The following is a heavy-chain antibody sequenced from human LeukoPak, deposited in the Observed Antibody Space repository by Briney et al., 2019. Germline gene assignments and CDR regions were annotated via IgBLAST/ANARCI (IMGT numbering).Heavy chain of an antibody. CDR3: ARDRVGYSYGYMQYNWFDP. J-gene: IGHJ5*02. CDR1: GYTFTSYG. V-gene: IGHV1-3*01. D-gene: IGHD5-18*01. Sequence: ASVKVSCKASGYTFTSYGISWVRQAPGQGLEWMGWINAGNGNTKYSQKFQGRVTITRDPSASTAYMELSSLRSEDTAVYYCARDRVGYSYGYMQYNWFDPWGQGTLVTVSS. CDR2: INAGNGNT.